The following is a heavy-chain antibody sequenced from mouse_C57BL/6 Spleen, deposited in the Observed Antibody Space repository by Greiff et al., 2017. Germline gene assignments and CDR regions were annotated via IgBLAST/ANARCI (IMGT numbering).Heavy chain of an antibody. CDR3: AHYGRAMDY. D-gene: IGHD1-1*01. J-gene: IGHJ4*01. Sequence: EVQLQQSGPELVKPGASVKLSCKASGYTFTDYYMDWVKQSHGKSLEWIGDINPNNGCTSYNQKFKGKATLTVDTSSSTAYMELRSLTAEDSAVYDCAHYGRAMDYWGQGTSVTVSA. CDR2: INPNNGCT. V-gene: IGHV1-26*01. CDR1: GYTFTDYY.